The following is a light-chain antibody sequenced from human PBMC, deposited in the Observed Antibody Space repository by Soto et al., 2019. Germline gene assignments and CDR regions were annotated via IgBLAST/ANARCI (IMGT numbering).Light chain of an antibody. V-gene: IGKV3-20*01. CDR1: QSVSSSY. CDR2: SAS. CDR3: QLYGSPIT. Sequence: EIVLTQSPGTLSLSPGERATLSCWASQSVSSSYLAWYQQKPGQAPRLLIFSASSRPTGVPDRFSGSGSGTDFTLTISRLEPEDFAVYYCQLYGSPITFGQGTRLEIK. J-gene: IGKJ5*01.